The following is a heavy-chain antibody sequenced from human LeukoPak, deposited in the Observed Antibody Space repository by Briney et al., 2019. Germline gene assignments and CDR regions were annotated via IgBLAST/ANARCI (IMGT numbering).Heavy chain of an antibody. J-gene: IGHJ4*02. CDR1: GYTFTSYG. CDR2: ISAYNGNT. V-gene: IGHV1-18*01. Sequence: ASVKLSCKASGYTFTSYGISWVRQAPGQGLEWMGWISAYNGNTNYAQKLQGRVTMTTDTSTSTAYMELRSLRSDDTAVYYCARNVDDFWSGYYRVFFDYWGQGTLVTVSS. CDR3: ARNVDDFWSGYYRVFFDY. D-gene: IGHD3-3*01.